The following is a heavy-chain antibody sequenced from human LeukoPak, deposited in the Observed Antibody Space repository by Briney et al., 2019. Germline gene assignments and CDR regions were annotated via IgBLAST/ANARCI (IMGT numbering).Heavy chain of an antibody. D-gene: IGHD3-10*01. CDR3: AKDNRALYYYYGMDV. CDR2: ISWNSGSI. J-gene: IGHJ6*02. CDR1: GFTFDDYA. V-gene: IGHV3-9*01. Sequence: GGSLRLSCAASGFTFDDYAMHWVRQAPGKGLEWVSGISWNSGSIGYADSVKGRFTISRDNAKNSLYLQMNSLRAEDTASYYCAKDNRALYYYYGMDVWGQGTTVTVSS.